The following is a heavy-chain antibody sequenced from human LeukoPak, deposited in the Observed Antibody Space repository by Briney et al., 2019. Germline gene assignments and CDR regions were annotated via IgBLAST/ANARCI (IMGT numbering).Heavy chain of an antibody. V-gene: IGHV4-4*07. CDR1: GGFINSYY. Sequence: SETLSLTCTASGGFINSYYWSWIRQPAGKGLEWIGRVYTSGITNYNPSLKSRITMSVDTSKNQFSLKLTSVTAADTAVYYCARHNGFDRGYYYYMDVWGKGTTVTVSS. CDR3: ARHNGFDRGYYYYMDV. D-gene: IGHD3-9*01. CDR2: VYTSGIT. J-gene: IGHJ6*03.